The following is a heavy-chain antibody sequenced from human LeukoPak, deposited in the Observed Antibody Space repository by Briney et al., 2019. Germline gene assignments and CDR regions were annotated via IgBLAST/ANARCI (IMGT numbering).Heavy chain of an antibody. J-gene: IGHJ2*01. V-gene: IGHV3-30*04. D-gene: IGHD2-21*01. CDR1: GFTFSAYP. CDR3: ARSVIPGRWYFDL. CDR2: ISTDASYK. Sequence: PGGSLRLSCAASGFTFSAYPFHWVRQAPGKGLKWVAAISTDASYKYHGASVRGRFTISRANYMNSLYLQLNGLRAEDTAVYFLARSVIPGRWYFDLWGGGSLVSVSS.